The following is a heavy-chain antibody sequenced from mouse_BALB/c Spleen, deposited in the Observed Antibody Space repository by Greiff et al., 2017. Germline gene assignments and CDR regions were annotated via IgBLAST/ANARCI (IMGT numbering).Heavy chain of an antibody. CDR1: GYAFSSYW. CDR2: IYPGDGDT. J-gene: IGHJ2*01. D-gene: IGHD1-1*01. CDR3: ARSITYYFDY. Sequence: VQLQQSGAELVRPGSSVKISCKASGYAFSSYWMNWVKQRPGQGLEWIGQIYPGDGDTNYNGKFKGKATLTADKSSSTAYMQLSSLTSEDSAVYFCARSITYYFDYWGQGTTLTVSS. V-gene: IGHV1-80*01.